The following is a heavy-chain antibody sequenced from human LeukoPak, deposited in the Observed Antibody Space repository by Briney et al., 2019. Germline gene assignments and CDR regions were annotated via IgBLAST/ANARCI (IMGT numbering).Heavy chain of an antibody. D-gene: IGHD2-2*01. V-gene: IGHV4-59*01. CDR1: GGSISSYY. CDR2: IYYSGST. J-gene: IGHJ5*02. Sequence: PSETLSLTCTVSGGSISSYYWNWIRQPPGKGLEWIGYIYYSGSTNYNPSLKSRVTISVDTSKNQFSLKLSSVTAADTAVYYCARDNLGYCSSTSCSNWFDPWGQGTLVTVSS. CDR3: ARDNLGYCSSTSCSNWFDP.